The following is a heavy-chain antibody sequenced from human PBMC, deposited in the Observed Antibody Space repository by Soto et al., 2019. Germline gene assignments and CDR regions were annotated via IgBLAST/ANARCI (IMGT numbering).Heavy chain of an antibody. Sequence: QVQLVQSGAEVKKPGSSVKVSCKASGGTFSNYAISWVRQAPGQGLEGMGGIIPIFGTTNYAQRFQGRVTLTADESTSTAYMELSSLKSEDTAVYYCARVSSSCYNDYFDYWGQGTLVTVSS. J-gene: IGHJ4*02. V-gene: IGHV1-69*12. D-gene: IGHD6-13*01. CDR1: GGTFSNYA. CDR2: IIPIFGTT. CDR3: ARVSSSCYNDYFDY.